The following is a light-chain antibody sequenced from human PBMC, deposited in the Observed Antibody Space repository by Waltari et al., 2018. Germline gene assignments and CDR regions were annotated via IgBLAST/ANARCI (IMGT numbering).Light chain of an antibody. Sequence: QSALTQPASVSGSPGQSITISCPGTRRDVGGYGSVPWYQQYPGKAPKLMIYEVTNRPSGVSNRFSGSKSGNTASLTISGLQAEDEADYYCSSYISTTPPYVFGSGTKVTVL. CDR1: RRDVGGYGS. V-gene: IGLV2-14*01. CDR2: EVT. CDR3: SSYISTTPPYV. J-gene: IGLJ1*01.